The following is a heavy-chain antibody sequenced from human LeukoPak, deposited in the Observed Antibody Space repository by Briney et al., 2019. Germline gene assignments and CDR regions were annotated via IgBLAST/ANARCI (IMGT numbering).Heavy chain of an antibody. CDR2: ISGSGGST. V-gene: IGHV3-23*01. D-gene: IGHD6-6*01. CDR3: ARGYSSSATPRFDY. Sequence: GGSLRLSCAASGFTFSSYAMSWVRQAPGKGLEWVSAISGSGGSTYYADSVKGRFTISRDNSKNTLYLQMGSLRAEDMAVYYCARGYSSSATPRFDYWGQGTLVTVSS. CDR1: GFTFSSYA. J-gene: IGHJ4*02.